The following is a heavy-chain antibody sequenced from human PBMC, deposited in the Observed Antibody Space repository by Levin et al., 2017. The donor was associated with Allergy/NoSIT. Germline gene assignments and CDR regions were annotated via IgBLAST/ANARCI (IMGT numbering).Heavy chain of an antibody. CDR1: GFTFSSYW. D-gene: IGHD6-6*01. CDR2: IKQDGSEK. Sequence: GGSLRLSCAASGFTFSSYWMSWVRQAPGKGLEWVANIKQDGSEKYYVDSVKGRFTISRDNAKNSLYLQMNSLRAEDTAVYYCARLETIAARVLDYWGQGTLVTVSS. J-gene: IGHJ4*02. CDR3: ARLETIAARVLDY. V-gene: IGHV3-7*01.